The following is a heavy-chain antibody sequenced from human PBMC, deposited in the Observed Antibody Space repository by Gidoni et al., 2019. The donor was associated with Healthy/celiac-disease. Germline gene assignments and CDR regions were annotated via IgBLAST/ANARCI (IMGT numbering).Heavy chain of an antibody. D-gene: IGHD3-10*01. V-gene: IGHV3-13*01. CDR3: ARDRRFGEYYYYGMDV. J-gene: IGHJ6*02. CDR2: IGTAGDT. Sequence: EVQLVESGGGLVQPGGSLRLSCAASGFTFSSYDMHWVRQATGKGLEWVSAIGTAGDTYYPGSVKGRFTISRENAKNSLYLQMNSLRAGDTAVYYCARDRRFGEYYYYGMDVWGQGTTVTVSS. CDR1: GFTFSSYD.